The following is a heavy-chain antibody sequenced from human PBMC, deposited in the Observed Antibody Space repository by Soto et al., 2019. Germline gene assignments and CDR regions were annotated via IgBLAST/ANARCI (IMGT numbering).Heavy chain of an antibody. J-gene: IGHJ6*02. CDR1: GYSFTSYW. Sequence: GESLNISCKGSGYSFTSYWISWVRQMPGKGLEWMGRIDPSDSYTNYSPSFQGHVTISADKSISTAYLQWSSLKASDTAMYYCAGTPQCDFSYYGMGVWGQRTTVTGSS. D-gene: IGHD3-3*01. V-gene: IGHV5-10-1*01. CDR2: IDPSDSYT. CDR3: AGTPQCDFSYYGMGV.